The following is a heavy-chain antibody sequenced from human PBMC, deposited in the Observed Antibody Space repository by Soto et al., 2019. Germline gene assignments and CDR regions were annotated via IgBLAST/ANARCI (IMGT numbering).Heavy chain of an antibody. CDR3: ARGGKSVMFMQGYYFDY. J-gene: IGHJ4*02. D-gene: IGHD3-10*02. V-gene: IGHV4-34*02. Sequence: QVQLQQWGAGLLKPSETLSLTCGVYGGSFSPYYWSWIRQPPGKGLECIGEITHSGSTNYNPSLKSRVTISVDTSKNQFSLKFTSVTAADTAVYYCARGGKSVMFMQGYYFDYWGQGTLVTVSS. CDR2: ITHSGST. CDR1: GGSFSPYY.